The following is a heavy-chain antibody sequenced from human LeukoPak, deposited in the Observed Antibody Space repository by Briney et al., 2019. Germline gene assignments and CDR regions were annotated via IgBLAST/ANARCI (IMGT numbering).Heavy chain of an antibody. J-gene: IGHJ3*02. V-gene: IGHV3-74*03. Sequence: GGSLRLSCAASVFTFSTHWMVWVRRAPGKGRLWVSRIDPDGRSTTYADSVKGRFTNSRDNDRSTLYLKMNSLRAEDTAVYYCATIVQGAFEIWGIGTMVTVSS. CDR3: ATIVQGAFEI. D-gene: IGHD2-15*01. CDR2: IDPDGRST. CDR1: VFTFSTHW.